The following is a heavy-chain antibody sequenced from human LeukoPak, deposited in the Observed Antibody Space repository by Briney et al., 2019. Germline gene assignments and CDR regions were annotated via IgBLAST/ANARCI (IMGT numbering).Heavy chain of an antibody. CDR3: GRDVIEAPGKLRDY. CDR1: GYTFSGYY. J-gene: IGHJ4*02. CDR2: ISINSGGT. V-gene: IGHV1-2*02. D-gene: IGHD6-13*01. Sequence: DSVKVSCKASGYTFSGYYIHWVRQAPGPGLEWMGWISINSGGTNYAQKFQGRVTMTTDTSTSTDYMELSRLRSDDTAVYYCGRDVIEAPGKLRDYWGQGPWSPSP.